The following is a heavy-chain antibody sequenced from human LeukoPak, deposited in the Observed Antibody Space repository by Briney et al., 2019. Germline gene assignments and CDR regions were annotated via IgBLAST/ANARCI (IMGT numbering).Heavy chain of an antibody. V-gene: IGHV3-23*01. CDR1: GFTFSSYA. D-gene: IGHD3-22*01. CDR3: AKGGSGYYSGASYFDY. CDR2: ISGSGGST. J-gene: IGHJ4*02. Sequence: GGSLRLSCAASGFTFSSYAMSWVRQAPGKGLEWVSAISGSGGSTYYADSVKGRFTISRDNSKNTLYLQVNNLRAEDTAQYYCAKGGSGYYSGASYFDYWGQGSLVTVSS.